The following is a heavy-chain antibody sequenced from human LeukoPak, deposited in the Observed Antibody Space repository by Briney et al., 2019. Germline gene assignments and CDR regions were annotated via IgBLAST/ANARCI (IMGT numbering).Heavy chain of an antibody. CDR3: ARLAAGGFRGDGEY. V-gene: IGHV4-59*01. CDR1: GGSISSYY. Sequence: SETLSLTCTVSGGSISSYYWSWIRQPPGKGLEWIGYIYYSGSTNYNPSLKSRVTISVDTSKNQFSLKLSSVTAADTAVYYCARLAAGGFRGDGEYWGQGTLVTVSS. J-gene: IGHJ4*02. D-gene: IGHD6-13*01. CDR2: IYYSGST.